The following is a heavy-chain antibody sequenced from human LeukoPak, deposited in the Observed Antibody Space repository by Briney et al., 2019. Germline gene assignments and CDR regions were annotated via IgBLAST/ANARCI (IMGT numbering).Heavy chain of an antibody. V-gene: IGHV1-2*06. CDR3: ARSDIDYYYYGMDV. CDR1: GYTFTGYY. Sequence: GASVKVSCKASGYTFTGYYMHWVRQAPGQGLEWMGRINPNSGGTNYAQKFQGRVTMTRDTSISTAYMELSRLRSDDTAVYYCARSDIDYYYYGMDVWGQGTTFTVSS. D-gene: IGHD5-12*01. J-gene: IGHJ6*02. CDR2: INPNSGGT.